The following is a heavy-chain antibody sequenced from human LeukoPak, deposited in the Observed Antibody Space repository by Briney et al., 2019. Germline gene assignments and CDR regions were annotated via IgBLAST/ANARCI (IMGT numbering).Heavy chain of an antibody. V-gene: IGHV3-23*02. CDR2: LRGSGDNT. CDR3: AKDQDSMVRGIIWMNNWFDP. D-gene: IGHD3-10*01. J-gene: IGHJ5*02. Sequence: GGSLRLSCAASGFTFSSYAMRWVRQAPGKGLEWLSALRGSGDNTYHGDSVKGLFTTSRDNSKNTLYLQMNSLRAEDTAVYYCAKDQDSMVRGIIWMNNWFDPWGQGTLVTVSS. CDR1: GFTFSSYA.